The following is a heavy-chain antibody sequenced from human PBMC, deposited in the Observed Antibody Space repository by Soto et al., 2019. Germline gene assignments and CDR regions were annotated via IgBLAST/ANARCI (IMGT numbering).Heavy chain of an antibody. CDR2: LKPDNGGT. V-gene: IGHV1-2*02. J-gene: IGHJ6*02. Sequence: ASVKVSCKASGYTFTGHYMHWVRQVSGRRLEFLGWLKPDNGGTYYAPKFQGRVTFTRDTSKTTAYMEMSGLQSDDTAVYFCARDLCPLGSGSPCPTFGMDLWGQGTTVTVSS. CDR1: GYTFTGHY. CDR3: ARDLCPLGSGSPCPTFGMDL. D-gene: IGHD3-10*01.